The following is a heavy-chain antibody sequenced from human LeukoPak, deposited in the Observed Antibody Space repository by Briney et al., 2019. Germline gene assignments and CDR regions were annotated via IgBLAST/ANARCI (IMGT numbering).Heavy chain of an antibody. D-gene: IGHD3-22*01. V-gene: IGHV1-69*13. CDR3: AREWDYHSSGYYYYC. J-gene: IGHJ4*02. CDR1: GGTFISYA. CDR2: ITPLFGTA. Sequence: GASVKVSCKTSGGTFISYALSWARQAPGQGLEWMGGITPLFGTAKYAQKFQGRVTITADESTSTAYMELRSLRSEDTAVYYCAREWDYHSSGYYYYCWGQGTLVTVSS.